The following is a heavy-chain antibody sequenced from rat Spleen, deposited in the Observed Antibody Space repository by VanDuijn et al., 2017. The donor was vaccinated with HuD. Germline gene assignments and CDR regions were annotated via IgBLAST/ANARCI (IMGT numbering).Heavy chain of an antibody. CDR1: GFTFSNYY. D-gene: IGHD1-9*01. Sequence: EVQLVESGGGLVRPGRSMKLSCAASGFTFSNYYMAWVRQAPKKGLEWVASISYEGTSTYYGDSVKGRFTISRDNAKSTLYLQMNSLRSEDTATYYCARHRYGYRGVMDAWGQGASVTVSS. CDR2: ISYEGTST. V-gene: IGHV5-22*01. J-gene: IGHJ4*01. CDR3: ARHRYGYRGVMDA.